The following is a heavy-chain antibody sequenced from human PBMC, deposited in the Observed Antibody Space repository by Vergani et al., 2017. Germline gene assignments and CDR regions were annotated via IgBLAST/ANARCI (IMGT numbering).Heavy chain of an antibody. CDR3: AEDIWEYCGGGSCSGGSDY. Sequence: QVQLVQSGAEVKKPGSSVKVSCKASGGTFSSYAISWVRQAPGQGLEWMGRIIPIFGTANYAQKFQGGVTITADESTSTAYMELSSLRSEDTAVYYCAEDIWEYCGGGSCSGGSDYWGQGTLVTVSS. CDR1: GGTFSSYA. CDR2: IIPIFGTA. J-gene: IGHJ4*02. V-gene: IGHV1-69*18. D-gene: IGHD2-15*01.